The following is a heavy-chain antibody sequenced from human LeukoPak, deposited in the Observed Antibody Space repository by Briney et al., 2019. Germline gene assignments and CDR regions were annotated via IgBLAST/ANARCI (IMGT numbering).Heavy chain of an antibody. D-gene: IGHD2-2*01. CDR3: ARTTDPPIVVVPAAMGFDP. CDR2: IYCSGST. Sequence: SETLSLTCTVSGGSISSSSYYWGWIRQPPGKGLEWIGSIYCSGSTYYNPSLKSRVTISVDTSKNQFSLKLSSVTAADTAVYYCARTTDPPIVVVPAAMGFDPWGQGTLVTVSS. J-gene: IGHJ5*02. CDR1: GGSISSSSYY. V-gene: IGHV4-39*01.